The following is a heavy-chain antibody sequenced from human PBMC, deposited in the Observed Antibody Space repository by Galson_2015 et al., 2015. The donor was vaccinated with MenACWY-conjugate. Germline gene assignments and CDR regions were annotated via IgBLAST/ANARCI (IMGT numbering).Heavy chain of an antibody. V-gene: IGHV3-7*03. Sequence: LSLSCAASGFTFRSYWMTWVRQGPGPGLAWLANIKQDGTERYYVDSVKGRFTISRDNAKNSLYLEMNSLRGEDTAVYYCATSERFRLYQFFGMDVWGQGTTVTVSS. CDR1: GFTFRSYW. CDR2: IKQDGTER. D-gene: IGHD3-16*02. J-gene: IGHJ6*02. CDR3: ATSERFRLYQFFGMDV.